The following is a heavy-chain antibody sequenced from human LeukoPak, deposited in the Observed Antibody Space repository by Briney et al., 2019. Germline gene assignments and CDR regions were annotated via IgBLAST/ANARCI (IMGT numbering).Heavy chain of an antibody. J-gene: IGHJ4*02. CDR2: ISSSSNVI. D-gene: IGHD1-26*01. CDR1: GFTFNSYA. CDR3: ARSSGSYFGFH. Sequence: GGSLRLSCAASGFTFNSYAFNWVRQAPGKGLEWVSYISSSSNVIYYTDSVKGRFTISRDNAKNSLYLQMNSLRAEDTAVYYCARSSGSYFGFHWGQGTLVTVSS. V-gene: IGHV3-21*05.